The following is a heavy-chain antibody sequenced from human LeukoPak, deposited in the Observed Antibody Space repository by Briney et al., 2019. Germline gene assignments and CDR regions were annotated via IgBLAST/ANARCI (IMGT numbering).Heavy chain of an antibody. CDR2: ISSSSSYI. V-gene: IGHV3-21*01. Sequence: AGGSLRLSCAASGFTFSSYSMNWVRQAPGKGLEWVSSISSSSSYIYYADSVKGRFTISRDNAKNSLYLQMNSLRAGDTAVYYCARVHDSSDPLDYWGQGTLVTVSS. CDR1: GFTFSSYS. J-gene: IGHJ4*02. D-gene: IGHD3-22*01. CDR3: ARVHDSSDPLDY.